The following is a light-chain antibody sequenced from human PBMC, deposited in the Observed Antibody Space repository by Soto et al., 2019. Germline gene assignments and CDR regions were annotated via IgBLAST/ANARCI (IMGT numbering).Light chain of an antibody. CDR1: QSISRY. CDR3: QQLTDWPPQWT. Sequence: EVVLTQSPDNLSLPPGERATFSCRASQSISRYLAWYQQKPGQAPSLLIYDASRRATGIPARFSGSGSGTDFTLTISSLEPEDFAVYYCQQLTDWPPQWTFGQGTNVEIK. J-gene: IGKJ1*01. CDR2: DAS. V-gene: IGKV3-11*01.